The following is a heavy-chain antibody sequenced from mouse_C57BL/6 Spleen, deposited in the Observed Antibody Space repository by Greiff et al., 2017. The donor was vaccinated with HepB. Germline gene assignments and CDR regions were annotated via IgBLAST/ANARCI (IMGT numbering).Heavy chain of an antibody. CDR1: GYTFTSYW. J-gene: IGHJ4*01. D-gene: IGHD2-5*01. CDR2: IDPSDSYT. V-gene: IGHV1-59*01. Sequence: QVQLQQPGAELVRPGTSVKLSCKASGYTFTSYWMHWVKQRPGQGLEWIGVIDPSDSYTNYNQKFKGKATLTVDTSSSTAYMQLSSLTSDDSAVYYCARGNYSNYLYAMDYWGQGTSVTVSS. CDR3: ARGNYSNYLYAMDY.